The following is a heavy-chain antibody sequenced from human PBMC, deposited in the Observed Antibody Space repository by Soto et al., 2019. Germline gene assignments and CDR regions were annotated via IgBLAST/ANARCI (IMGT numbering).Heavy chain of an antibody. J-gene: IGHJ5*02. D-gene: IGHD6-19*01. CDR3: ARGVAGPLHWFDP. CDR1: GYTFNSHA. V-gene: IGHV1-3*01. Sequence: ASVKVSCKASGYTFNSHAIHWMRQAPGQRLEWMGWINAGNGNTYYSEKFKGRVSLTRDTVASTAYMELSSLRSEDTAVYYCARGVAGPLHWFDPWGQGTLVTVSS. CDR2: INAGNGNT.